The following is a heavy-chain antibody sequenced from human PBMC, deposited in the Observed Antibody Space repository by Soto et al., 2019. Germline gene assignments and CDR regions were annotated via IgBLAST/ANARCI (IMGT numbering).Heavy chain of an antibody. CDR2: IIPIFGTA. CDR3: ARFYGLEAGTYWFDP. CDR1: GGTFSSYA. Sequence: GASVKVSCKASGGTFSSYAISWVRQAPGQGLEWMGGIIPIFGTANYAQKFQGRVTITADESTSTAYMELSSLRSEDTAVYYCARFYGLEAGTYWFDPWGQGTLVTVSS. J-gene: IGHJ5*02. D-gene: IGHD1-1*01. V-gene: IGHV1-69*13.